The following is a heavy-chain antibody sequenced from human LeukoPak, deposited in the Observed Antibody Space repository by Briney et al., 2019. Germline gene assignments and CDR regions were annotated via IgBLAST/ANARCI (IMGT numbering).Heavy chain of an antibody. D-gene: IGHD4-17*01. CDR1: GFSFSSYE. CDR2: IGSSGSTV. Sequence: GGSLRLSCAASGFSFSSYEMNWVRQAPGKGLEWVSYIGSSGSTVYYADSVKGRFTISRDDAKNSLYLQMNSLRDEDTAVYYCARDTLVYADSPDAFDIWGQGTMVTVSS. V-gene: IGHV3-48*03. J-gene: IGHJ3*02. CDR3: ARDTLVYADSPDAFDI.